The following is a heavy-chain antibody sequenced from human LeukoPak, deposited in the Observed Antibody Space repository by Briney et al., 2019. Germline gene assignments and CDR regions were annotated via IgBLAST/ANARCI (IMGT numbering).Heavy chain of an antibody. Sequence: SQTLSLTCTVSGGSISSGSYYWRWIRQPAGKGLEWIGRIYTSGSTNYNPSLKSRVTISVDTSKNQFSLKLSSVTAADTAVYYCARVAAVGYYYDSSGYFDYWGQGTLVTVSS. V-gene: IGHV4-61*02. CDR2: IYTSGST. J-gene: IGHJ4*02. D-gene: IGHD3-22*01. CDR1: GGSISSGSYY. CDR3: ARVAAVGYYYDSSGYFDY.